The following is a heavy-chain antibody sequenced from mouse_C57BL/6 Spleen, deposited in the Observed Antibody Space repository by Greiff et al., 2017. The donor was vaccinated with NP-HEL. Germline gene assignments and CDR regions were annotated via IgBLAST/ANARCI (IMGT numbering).Heavy chain of an antibody. CDR1: GYAFSSYW. J-gene: IGHJ2*01. Sequence: VQLQQSGAELVKPGASVKISCKASGYAFSSYWMNWVKQRPGKGLEWIGQIYPGDGDTNYNGKFKGKATLTADKSSSTAYMQLSSLTSEDSAVYSCARLRDYGYFDYWGQGTTLTVSS. V-gene: IGHV1-80*01. CDR2: IYPGDGDT. D-gene: IGHD2-4*01. CDR3: ARLRDYGYFDY.